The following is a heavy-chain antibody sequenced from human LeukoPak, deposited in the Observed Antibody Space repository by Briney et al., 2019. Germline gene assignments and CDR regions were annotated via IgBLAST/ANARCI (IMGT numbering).Heavy chain of an antibody. D-gene: IGHD3-22*01. Sequence: GGSLRISCEASGFIFDDFGMHWVRQAPGKGLEWVAGINWNSDYIAYADSVKGRFTISRDKFENTVYLQINSLRPDDTAVYYCAHSYDFDSSGYHRPTAFWGQGTLVTVSS. V-gene: IGHV3-9*01. CDR1: GFIFDDFG. J-gene: IGHJ4*02. CDR2: INWNSDYI. CDR3: AHSYDFDSSGYHRPTAF.